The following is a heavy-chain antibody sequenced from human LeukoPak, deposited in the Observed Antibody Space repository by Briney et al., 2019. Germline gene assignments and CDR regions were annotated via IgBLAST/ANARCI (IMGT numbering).Heavy chain of an antibody. J-gene: IGHJ4*02. Sequence: PSETLSLTCTVSGGSISSYYWSWIRQPPGKGLEWIGYIFFSGSTNYNPSLKSRVTMSVDSSKNQFSLKLRSVTAADTAVYYCARDLAVAGTGMGFDYWGQGTLVTVSS. V-gene: IGHV4-59*12. D-gene: IGHD6-19*01. CDR1: GGSISSYY. CDR2: IFFSGST. CDR3: ARDLAVAGTGMGFDY.